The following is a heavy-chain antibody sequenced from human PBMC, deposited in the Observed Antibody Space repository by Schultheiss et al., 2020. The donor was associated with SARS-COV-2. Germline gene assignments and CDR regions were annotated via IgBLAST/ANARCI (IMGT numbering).Heavy chain of an antibody. Sequence: GGSLRLSCAASGFTFSNYGMHWVRQAPGKGLEWVGRIKSKTDGGTTDYAAPVKGRFTISRDDSKNTLFLQMNSLRAEDTAVYYCARGHSGYDYYWGQGTLVTVSS. D-gene: IGHD5-12*01. V-gene: IGHV3-15*01. CDR1: GFTFSNYG. CDR2: IKSKTDGGTT. CDR3: ARGHSGYDYY. J-gene: IGHJ4*02.